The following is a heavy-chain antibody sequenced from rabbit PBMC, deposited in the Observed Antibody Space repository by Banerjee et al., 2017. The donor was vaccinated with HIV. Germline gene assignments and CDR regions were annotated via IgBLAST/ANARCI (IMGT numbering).Heavy chain of an antibody. CDR3: ARDTGTSFSTYGMDL. V-gene: IGHV1S40*01. D-gene: IGHD8-1*01. CDR1: GFDFTSTYY. J-gene: IGHJ6*01. CDR2: IYAGSSGNT. Sequence: QSLEESGGDLVKPGASLTLTCKASGFDFTSTYYMCWVRQAPGKGLELIACIYAGSSGNTYSATWAKGRFTISKASSTTVTLQMTSLTAADTATYFCARDTGTSFSTYGMDLWGPGTLVTVS.